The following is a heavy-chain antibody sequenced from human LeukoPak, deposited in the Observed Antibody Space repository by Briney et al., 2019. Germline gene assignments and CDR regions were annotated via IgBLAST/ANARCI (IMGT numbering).Heavy chain of an antibody. CDR2: ISYDGSNK. CDR3: AKGSIVVVVAAHYYFDY. J-gene: IGHJ4*02. Sequence: PGGSLRLSCAASGFTFSSYGMHWVRQAPGKGLEWVAVISYDGSNKYYADSVKGRFTISRDNSKNTLYLQMNSLRAEDTAVYYCAKGSIVVVVAAHYYFDYWGQGTLVTVSS. CDR1: GFTFSSYG. V-gene: IGHV3-30*18. D-gene: IGHD2-15*01.